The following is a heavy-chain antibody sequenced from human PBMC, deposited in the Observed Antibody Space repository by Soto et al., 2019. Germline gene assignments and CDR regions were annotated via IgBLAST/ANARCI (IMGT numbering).Heavy chain of an antibody. CDR1: GYTFTSYG. J-gene: IGHJ5*02. CDR2: ISAYNGNT. Sequence: ASVKVSCKASGYTFTSYGISWVRQAPGQGLEWMGWISAYNGNTNYAQKLQGRVTMTTDTSTSTAYMELRSLRSDDTAVYYCAKNYYASSGYYYNWFAPWGQGTLVTVSS. CDR3: AKNYYASSGYYYNWFAP. V-gene: IGHV1-18*01. D-gene: IGHD3-22*01.